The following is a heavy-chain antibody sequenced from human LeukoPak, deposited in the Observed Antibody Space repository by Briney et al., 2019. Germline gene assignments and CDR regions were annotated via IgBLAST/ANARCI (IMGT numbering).Heavy chain of an antibody. CDR2: INNDGSAT. D-gene: IGHD3-10*01. Sequence: GGSLRLSCAASGFTFSSYWMHWVRQAPGKGLVWVSRINNDGSATNYADSVKGRFSVSRDNAKNTLYLQMNSLRAEDTAMYYCAREDASGSYYRSLDYWGQGTLVTVS. J-gene: IGHJ4*02. V-gene: IGHV3-74*01. CDR3: AREDASGSYYRSLDY. CDR1: GFTFSSYW.